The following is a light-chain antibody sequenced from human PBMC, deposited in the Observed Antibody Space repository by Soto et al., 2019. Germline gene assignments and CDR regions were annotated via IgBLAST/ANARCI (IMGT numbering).Light chain of an antibody. CDR3: TSYTSSGTLV. CDR2: DVI. CDR1: TSDVGGYNY. J-gene: IGLJ1*01. Sequence: QSALTQPDSVSGSPGQSITISCTGTTSDVGGYNYVSWHQQHPGKAPKLMIYDVINRPSGVSNRFSGSKSDNTASLTISGLQAEDEADYYCTSYTSSGTLVFGSGTKLTVL. V-gene: IGLV2-14*01.